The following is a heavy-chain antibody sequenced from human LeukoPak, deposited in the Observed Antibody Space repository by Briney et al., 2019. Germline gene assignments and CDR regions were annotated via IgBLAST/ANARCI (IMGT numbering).Heavy chain of an antibody. J-gene: IGHJ6*02. D-gene: IGHD5-12*01. CDR3: ARVSGATITTYYGMDV. V-gene: IGHV4-59*01. CDR1: GCSLSRYY. Sequence: SETLSLTCTVSGCSLSRYYWSWIRQPPGKGLEWIGNIHYSGSTNYNPSLKSRVAISIDTSKNQFSLRLSSVTAVDTAVYYCARVSGATITTYYGMDVWGQGTTVTVS. CDR2: IHYSGST.